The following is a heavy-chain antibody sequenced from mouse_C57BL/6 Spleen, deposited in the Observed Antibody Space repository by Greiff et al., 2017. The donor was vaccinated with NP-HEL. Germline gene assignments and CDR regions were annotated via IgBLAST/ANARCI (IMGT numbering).Heavy chain of an antibody. Sequence: QVQLKQSGPELVKPGASVKISCKASGYAFSSSWMNWVKQRPGKGLEWIGRIYPGDGDTNYKGKFKGKATLTADKSSSTAYMQRSSLTSEDSAVYFCARLEYYAMDYWGQGTSVTVSS. V-gene: IGHV1-82*01. CDR2: IYPGDGDT. CDR1: GYAFSSSW. CDR3: ARLEYYAMDY. J-gene: IGHJ4*01.